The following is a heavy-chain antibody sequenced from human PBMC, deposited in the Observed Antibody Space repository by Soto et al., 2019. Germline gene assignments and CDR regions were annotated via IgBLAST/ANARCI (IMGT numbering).Heavy chain of an antibody. CDR3: ASPMYSSGWYYFDY. CDR1: GFTFSSYA. J-gene: IGHJ4*02. Sequence: QVQLVESGGGVVQPGRSLRLSCAASGFTFSSYAMHWVRQAPGKGLEWVAVISYDGSNKYYADSVKGRFTISRDNSKNTLYLQRNSLRAEATAVYYCASPMYSSGWYYFDYWGQGTLVTVSS. CDR2: ISYDGSNK. V-gene: IGHV3-30-3*01. D-gene: IGHD6-19*01.